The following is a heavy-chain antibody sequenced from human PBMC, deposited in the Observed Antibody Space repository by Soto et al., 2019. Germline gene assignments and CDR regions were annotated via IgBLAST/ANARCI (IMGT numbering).Heavy chain of an antibody. V-gene: IGHV3-30*18. D-gene: IGHD4-17*01. J-gene: IGHJ4*03. CDR2: ISYDGSNK. CDR1: GFTFSSYG. CDR3: AKDREIDDCGCSDY. Sequence: QVQLVESGGGVVQPGRSLRLSCAASGFTFSSYGMHWVRQAPGKGLEWVAVISYDGSNKYYADSVKGRFTISRDNSKNTLYLQMNSLGAADTSVYYCAKDREIDDCGCSDYWGQGTTVTVSS.